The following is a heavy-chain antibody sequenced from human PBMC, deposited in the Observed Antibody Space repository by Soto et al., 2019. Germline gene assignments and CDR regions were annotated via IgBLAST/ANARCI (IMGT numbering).Heavy chain of an antibody. V-gene: IGHV4-59*08. CDR1: GGSISSYY. J-gene: IGHJ4*02. Sequence: KTSETLSLTCTVSGGSISSYYWSWIRQPPGKGLEWIGYIYYSGSTNYSPSLRSRVTISIDTSKNQFSLQLSSVTAADTAVYFCARYPRLDCWGQGTLVTVSS. CDR2: IYYSGST. CDR3: ARYPRLDC.